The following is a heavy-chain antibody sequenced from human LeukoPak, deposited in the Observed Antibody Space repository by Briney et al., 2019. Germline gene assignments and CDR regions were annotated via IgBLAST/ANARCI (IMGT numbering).Heavy chain of an antibody. V-gene: IGHV3-30-3*01. Sequence: PGGSLRLSCAASGFTFSSYAMHWVPQAPGKGLEWVAVISYDGSNKYYADSVKGRFTISRDNSKNTLYLQMNSLRAEDTAVYYCARDLRRVVVTANRTYYFDYWGQGTLVTVSS. D-gene: IGHD2-21*02. CDR2: ISYDGSNK. J-gene: IGHJ4*02. CDR1: GFTFSSYA. CDR3: ARDLRRVVVTANRTYYFDY.